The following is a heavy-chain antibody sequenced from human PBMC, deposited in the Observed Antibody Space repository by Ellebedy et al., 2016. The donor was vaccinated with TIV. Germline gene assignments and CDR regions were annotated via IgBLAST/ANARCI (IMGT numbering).Heavy chain of an antibody. V-gene: IGHV3-48*03. CDR1: GLTFSNYE. J-gene: IGHJ5*02. CDR3: ARETPTPYPGQQPPKTGDP. Sequence: PGGSLRLSCAASGLTFSNYEMNWVRQAPGKGLEWVSYISSSGSTIYYADSVKGRFTISRDNAKNSLYLQMDSLRAEDTAVYYCARETPTPYPGQQPPKTGDPWGQGTLVTVSS. CDR2: ISSSGSTI. D-gene: IGHD6-13*01.